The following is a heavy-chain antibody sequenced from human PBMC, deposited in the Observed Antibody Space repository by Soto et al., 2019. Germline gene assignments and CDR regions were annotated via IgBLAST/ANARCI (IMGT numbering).Heavy chain of an antibody. J-gene: IGHJ4*02. CDR3: ARDQGTVAPSYFDS. D-gene: IGHD4-4*01. V-gene: IGHV3-21*01. CDR2: ISSSSNYI. CDR1: GFSFSTYS. Sequence: LRLSCAASGFSFSTYSMNWVRQAPGKGLEWVSSISSSSNYIYYGDSVKGRFTISRDNAKNSVYLHMSSLRAEDTALYYCARDQGTVAPSYFDSWGQGILVTVSS.